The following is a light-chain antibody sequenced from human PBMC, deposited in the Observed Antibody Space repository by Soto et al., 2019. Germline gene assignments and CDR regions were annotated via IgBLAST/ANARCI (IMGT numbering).Light chain of an antibody. CDR1: SSDIGYYDY. CDR2: EVN. CDR3: SSHASSSAYYV. V-gene: IGLV2-14*01. J-gene: IGLJ1*01. Sequence: QSVLTQPASVSGSPGQSITISCTGTSSDIGYYDYVSWYQHHSGKAPKLIIYEVNNRPSGVSNRFSGSKSVNTASLTISGLQAEDEAEYYCSSHASSSAYYVFGTGTKLTGL.